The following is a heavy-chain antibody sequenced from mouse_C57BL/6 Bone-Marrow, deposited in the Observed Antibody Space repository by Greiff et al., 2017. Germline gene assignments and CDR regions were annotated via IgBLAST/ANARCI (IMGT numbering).Heavy chain of an antibody. J-gene: IGHJ1*03. Sequence: VQLQQSGAELARPGASVKLSCKASGYTFTSYGISWVKQRTGQGLEWIGEIYPRSGNTYYNEKFKGKATLTADKSSSTAYMGLRSLTSEDSAVYFCARWDYYGSSYGRYFDVWGTGTTVTGSS. V-gene: IGHV1-81*01. CDR1: GYTFTSYG. CDR3: ARWDYYGSSYGRYFDV. D-gene: IGHD1-1*01. CDR2: IYPRSGNT.